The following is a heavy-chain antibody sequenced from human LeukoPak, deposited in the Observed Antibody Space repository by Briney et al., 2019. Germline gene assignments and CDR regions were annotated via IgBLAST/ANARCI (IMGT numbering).Heavy chain of an antibody. CDR2: ISGSGGST. V-gene: IGHV3-23*01. J-gene: IGHJ4*02. Sequence: GGSLRLSCAASGFTVSSNYMSWVRQAPGKGLEWVSAISGSGGSTYYADSVKGRFTISRDNSKNTLYLQMNSLRAEDTAVYYCAKDRVVGSSWYYFDYWGQGTLVTVSS. D-gene: IGHD6-13*01. CDR1: GFTVSSNY. CDR3: AKDRVVGSSWYYFDY.